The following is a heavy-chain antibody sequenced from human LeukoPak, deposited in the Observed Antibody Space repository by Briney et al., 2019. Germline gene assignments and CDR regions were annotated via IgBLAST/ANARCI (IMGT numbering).Heavy chain of an antibody. V-gene: IGHV3-23*01. CDR2: ISGSGGST. D-gene: IGHD3-9*01. CDR1: GGSISSGGYY. J-gene: IGHJ5*02. CDR3: AKDLAGYYDILTGYYTMSNWFDP. Sequence: ETLSLTCTVSGGSISSGGYYWSWVRQAPGKGLEWVSAISGSGGSTYYADSVKGRFTISRDNSKNTLYLQMNSLRAEDTAVYYCAKDLAGYYDILTGYYTMSNWFDPWGQGTLVTVSS.